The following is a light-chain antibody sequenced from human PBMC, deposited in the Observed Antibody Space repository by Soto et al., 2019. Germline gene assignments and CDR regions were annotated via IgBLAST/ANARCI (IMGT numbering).Light chain of an antibody. CDR1: QGISNY. CDR3: QKYNSAPPGT. CDR2: AAS. J-gene: IGKJ1*01. Sequence: DIQMTQSPSSLSASVGDRVTITCRASQGISNYLAWYQQKPGKVPKLLIYAASTLQSGVPSRFSGSGSGTDFTLTISSLQLEDVATYYCQKYNSAPPGTFGQGTKVEIK. V-gene: IGKV1-27*01.